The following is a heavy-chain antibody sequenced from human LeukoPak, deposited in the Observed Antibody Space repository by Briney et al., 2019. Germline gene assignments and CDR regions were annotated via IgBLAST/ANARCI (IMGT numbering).Heavy chain of an antibody. Sequence: SETLSLTCAVSGASISSGAYSWTWVRQPPGTGLEWIGYIYHSGSTYYNPSLKSRVSISVDRSKNQFSLKLSSVTAADTAVYYCAGGYCSGGSCSWFDPGAREPWSPSPQ. CDR3: AGGYCSGGSCSWFDP. CDR1: GASISSGAYS. CDR2: IYHSGST. D-gene: IGHD2-15*01. J-gene: IGHJ5*02. V-gene: IGHV4-30-2*01.